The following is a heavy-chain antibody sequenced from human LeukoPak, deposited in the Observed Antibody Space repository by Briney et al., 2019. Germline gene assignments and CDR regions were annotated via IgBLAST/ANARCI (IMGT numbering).Heavy chain of an antibody. Sequence: GGSLRLSXAASGFTFSSYAMSWVSQAPGEGLEWVSTISPSGGSTFYADSVKGRFTIFRDNSKNTLYLQMNNLRVDDTAVYYCAQDPYSGSPRGFDYWGQGTLVAASS. CDR1: GFTFSSYA. V-gene: IGHV3-23*01. D-gene: IGHD1-26*01. CDR3: AQDPYSGSPRGFDY. J-gene: IGHJ4*02. CDR2: ISPSGGST.